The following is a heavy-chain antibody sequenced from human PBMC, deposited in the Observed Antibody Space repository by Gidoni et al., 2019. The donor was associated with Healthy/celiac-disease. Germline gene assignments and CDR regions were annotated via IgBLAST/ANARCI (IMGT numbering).Heavy chain of an antibody. CDR3: AKADDYGANSYYYYGMDV. J-gene: IGHJ6*02. D-gene: IGHD4-17*01. Sequence: QVQLVESGGGVVQPGRSLRLSCSASGFTFSSHGLHWVRQATGKGLECVAVISYDGSNKYYADSVKGRFTISRDNSKNTVYLQMNSLRAEDTAVYYCAKADDYGANSYYYYGMDVWGQGTTVTVSS. CDR2: ISYDGSNK. CDR1: GFTFSSHG. V-gene: IGHV3-30*18.